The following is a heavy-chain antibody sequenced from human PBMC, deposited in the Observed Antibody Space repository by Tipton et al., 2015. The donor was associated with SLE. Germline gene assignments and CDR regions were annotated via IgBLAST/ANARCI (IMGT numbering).Heavy chain of an antibody. CDR1: GGSISSYY. V-gene: IGHV4-59*08. Sequence: TLSLTCTVSGGSISSYYWSWIRQPPGKGLEWIGYIYYSGSTNYNPSLKSRVTISVDTSKNQFSLRLSSVTAADTAVYYCARQGGEWLFYYYGMDVWGQGTTVTASS. CDR3: ARQGGEWLFYYYGMDV. J-gene: IGHJ6*02. D-gene: IGHD3-3*01. CDR2: IYYSGST.